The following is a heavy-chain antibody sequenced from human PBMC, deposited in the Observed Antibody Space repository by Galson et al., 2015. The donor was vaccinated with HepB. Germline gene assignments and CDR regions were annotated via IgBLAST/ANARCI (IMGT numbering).Heavy chain of an antibody. V-gene: IGHV3-49*03. CDR2: IRSRAFGGTT. Sequence: SLRLSCAASGFTFGDYAITWFRQAPGKGLEWVGFIRSRAFGGTTEDAASVTGRFTFSRDDSKSPFYLQMNNLKPEDTAVYYCTRGLPFFCSGTSCSTPPCDSWGQGSLVTVSS. J-gene: IGHJ4*02. D-gene: IGHD2-2*02. CDR3: TRGLPFFCSGTSCSTPPCDS. CDR1: GFTFGDYA.